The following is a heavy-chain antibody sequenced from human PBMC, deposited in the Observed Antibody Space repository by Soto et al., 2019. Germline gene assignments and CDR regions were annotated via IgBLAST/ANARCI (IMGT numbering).Heavy chain of an antibody. CDR3: VGVWGLDYSDS. J-gene: IGHJ4*02. D-gene: IGHD7-27*01. CDR1: GGYVSGGGCH. Sequence: SAALSLTCTLSGGYVSGGGCHSGWIGKHPRKGLVWFCYIYHSGGTKYNPSLKSRVTISVDTTKNHCSVKLGSVTAADTAVYDCVGVWGLDYSDSWGQGTRVTVSS. CDR2: IYHSGGT. V-gene: IGHV4-61*03.